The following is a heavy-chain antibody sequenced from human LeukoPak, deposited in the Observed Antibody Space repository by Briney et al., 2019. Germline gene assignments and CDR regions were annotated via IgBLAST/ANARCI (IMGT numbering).Heavy chain of an antibody. V-gene: IGHV3-11*04. Sequence: GGSLRLSCAASGFTFSDYYMSWIRQAPGKGLEWVSYISSSATTIYYADSVKGRFTISRDNAKKSLYLQMNSLRAEDTAVYYCARDHSSSWNYFDYWGQGTLVTVSS. D-gene: IGHD6-13*01. CDR1: GFTFSDYY. J-gene: IGHJ4*02. CDR2: ISSSATTI. CDR3: ARDHSSSWNYFDY.